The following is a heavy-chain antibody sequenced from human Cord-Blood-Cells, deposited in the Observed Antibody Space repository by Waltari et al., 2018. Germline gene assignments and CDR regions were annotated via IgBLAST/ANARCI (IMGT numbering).Heavy chain of an antibody. V-gene: IGHV2-5*02. D-gene: IGHD3-9*01. Sequence: QITLKESGPTLVKPTQTLTLTCTFSGFSLSTSGVGVGWIRQPPGKALEWLALIYWDDDKRYSPSLKSRLTITKDTSKNQVVLTMTNMDPVDTATYYCARPLDYDILTGYYRDYWGQGTLVTVSS. CDR2: IYWDDDK. CDR3: ARPLDYDILTGYYRDY. J-gene: IGHJ4*02. CDR1: GFSLSTSGVG.